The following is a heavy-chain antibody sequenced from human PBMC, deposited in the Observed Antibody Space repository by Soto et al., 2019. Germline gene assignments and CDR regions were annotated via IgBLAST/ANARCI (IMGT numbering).Heavy chain of an antibody. Sequence: KPSETLSLTCAVYGGSFSGYYWSWIRQPPGKGLEWIGEINHSGSTNYNPSLKSRVTISVDTSKNQFSLKLSSVTAADTAVYYCARVGFYTAMVILNRRDYYYGMDVWGQGTTVTVSS. J-gene: IGHJ6*02. CDR3: ARVGFYTAMVILNRRDYYYGMDV. D-gene: IGHD5-18*01. CDR2: INHSGST. V-gene: IGHV4-34*01. CDR1: GGSFSGYY.